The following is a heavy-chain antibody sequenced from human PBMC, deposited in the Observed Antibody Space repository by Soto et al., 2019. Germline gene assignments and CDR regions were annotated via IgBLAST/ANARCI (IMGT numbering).Heavy chain of an antibody. CDR1: GPTFIAYY. Sequence: QLVQSEAEVKKPGASVKVSCKTSGPTFIAYYIHWVRQAPGQGLEWMGWIDPKSGGTTYEQKFLGRVTMTRDTSINTAYMELNTLTSDDTALYDCARISVDVPEWGQGTLITVSS. D-gene: IGHD5-12*01. CDR3: ARISVDVPE. CDR2: IDPKSGGT. V-gene: IGHV1-2*02. J-gene: IGHJ4*02.